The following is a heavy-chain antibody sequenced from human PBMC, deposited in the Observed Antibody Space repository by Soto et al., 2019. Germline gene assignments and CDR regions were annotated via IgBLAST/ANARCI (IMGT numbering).Heavy chain of an antibody. J-gene: IGHJ4*02. D-gene: IGHD3-16*01. CDR1: GGSVSSTNHY. V-gene: IGHV4-31*03. CDR2: THYSGDT. CDR3: ARGDSKVSSVFDY. Sequence: SENLSLTCTVSGGSVSSTNHYWGWIRQPPGQGLEWIGYTHYSGDTSYNPSLRSRVTISTDTSKTQFSLRLRSVTSADTAVYYCARGDSKVSSVFDYWGQGMLVTVSS.